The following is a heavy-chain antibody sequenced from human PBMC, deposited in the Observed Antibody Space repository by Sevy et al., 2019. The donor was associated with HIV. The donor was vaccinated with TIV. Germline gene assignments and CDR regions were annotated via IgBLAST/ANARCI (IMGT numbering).Heavy chain of an antibody. J-gene: IGHJ4*01. D-gene: IGHD3-22*01. Sequence: GGSLRLSCAASGFTFNEFVMSWVRQSPGKGLEWVSTINSGGGKRYYADSVKGRFTISRDNSQNTLDLQMNSLRAEDTAVYYCAKDVGGGYYDSSVYSDHWGQGTMVTVSS. CDR2: INSGGGKR. V-gene: IGHV3-23*01. CDR1: GFTFNEFV. CDR3: AKDVGGGYYDSSVYSDH.